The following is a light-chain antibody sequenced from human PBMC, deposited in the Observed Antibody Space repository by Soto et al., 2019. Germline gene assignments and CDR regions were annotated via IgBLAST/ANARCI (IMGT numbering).Light chain of an antibody. J-gene: IGKJ2*01. CDR3: HQYSSAPYT. CDR1: QSISTY. CDR2: SAS. Sequence: DLQMTQSPSSLSASVGDRVSITCRASQSISTYLNWFQQKPGEAPNLLIYSASTLHSGVPSRFSGSGSGTDFTLTISRLEPEDFAVYYCHQYSSAPYTFGQGTNLEIK. V-gene: IGKV1-39*01.